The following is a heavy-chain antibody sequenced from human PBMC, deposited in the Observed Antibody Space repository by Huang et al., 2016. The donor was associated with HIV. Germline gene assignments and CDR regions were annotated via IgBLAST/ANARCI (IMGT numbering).Heavy chain of an antibody. Sequence: QITLNESGPTVMKPTQTLTLTCTFSGFSLNTSGVAGGWIRQPPGGALEWLAVVYWNDDKHYNPSLKTRLTIAKDTPKREVYLTLTGMESADTATYFCAHSFSRTLIRYFDWLFFDHWGRGTVVIVSS. CDR2: VYWNDDK. V-gene: IGHV2-5*01. J-gene: IGHJ4*01. D-gene: IGHD3-9*01. CDR3: AHSFSRTLIRYFDWLFFDH. CDR1: GFSLNTSGVA.